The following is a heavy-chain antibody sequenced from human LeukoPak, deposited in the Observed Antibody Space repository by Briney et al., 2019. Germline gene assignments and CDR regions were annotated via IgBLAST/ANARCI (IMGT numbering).Heavy chain of an antibody. CDR1: GGSFSGYY. Sequence: SETLSLTCAVYGGSFSGYYWSWIRQPPGKGLEWIGEINHSGSTNYNPSLKSRVTISVDTSENQFSLKLSSVTAADTALYYCARGEYDYAWGSYSPNAFAMWGQGTMVTVSS. D-gene: IGHD3-16*01. V-gene: IGHV4-34*01. J-gene: IGHJ3*02. CDR2: INHSGST. CDR3: ARGEYDYAWGSYSPNAFAM.